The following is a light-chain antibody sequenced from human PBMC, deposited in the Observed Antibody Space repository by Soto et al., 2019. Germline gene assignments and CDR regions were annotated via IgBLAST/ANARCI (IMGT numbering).Light chain of an antibody. V-gene: IGKV3-11*01. CDR2: DTS. Sequence: EIVLTQSPATLSLSPGERATLSCRASQSVGSYLAWFQQTPGQAPRLLIYDTSNRATGIPARFSGSGSGTDFTLTISSLETEDFADYYCQQRSDWPPTFGQGTKVEIK. J-gene: IGKJ1*01. CDR3: QQRSDWPPT. CDR1: QSVGSY.